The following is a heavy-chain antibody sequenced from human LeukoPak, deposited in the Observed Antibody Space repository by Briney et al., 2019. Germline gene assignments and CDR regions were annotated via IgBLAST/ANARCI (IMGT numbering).Heavy chain of an antibody. CDR2: IYYSGST. Sequence: SETLSLMRTVSGGSVSSGNHCWGWIRQPPGKGLEWIGYIYYSGSTNYNPSLKGRVTISVDTSKNQFSLRLISVTAADTAVYYFARGQGFGWYFFDCLVQGTLVTVSS. CDR3: ARGQGFGWYFFDC. CDR1: GGSVSSGNHC. V-gene: IGHV4-61*01. D-gene: IGHD6-19*01. J-gene: IGHJ4*02.